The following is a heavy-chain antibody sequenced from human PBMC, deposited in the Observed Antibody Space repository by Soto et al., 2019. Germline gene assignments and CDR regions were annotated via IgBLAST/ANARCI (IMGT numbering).Heavy chain of an antibody. Sequence: QVQLQQWGAGLLKPSETLSLTCAVYGASFSGYYWSWIRQPPGKGLEWIGEINHSGSTNYNPSLKSRVTISVDTSKNQCSLNLSSVTAADTAVYYCARRLDVWGQGITVTVSS. CDR1: GASFSGYY. CDR3: ARRLDV. V-gene: IGHV4-34*01. J-gene: IGHJ6*02. CDR2: INHSGST.